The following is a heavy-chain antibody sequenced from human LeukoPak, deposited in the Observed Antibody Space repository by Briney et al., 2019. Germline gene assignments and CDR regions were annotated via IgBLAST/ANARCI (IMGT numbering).Heavy chain of an antibody. J-gene: IGHJ6*03. Sequence: GASVKVSCKASGYIFTSYYMHWVRQAPGQGLEWMGIINPSGGSTSYAQKFQGRVTMTRDTSTSTAYMELRSLRSDDTAVYYCAREGRYYDFWSGYYDYYYYMDVWGKGTTVTVSS. CDR2: INPSGGST. D-gene: IGHD3-3*01. CDR3: AREGRYYDFWSGYYDYYYYMDV. V-gene: IGHV1-46*01. CDR1: GYIFTSYY.